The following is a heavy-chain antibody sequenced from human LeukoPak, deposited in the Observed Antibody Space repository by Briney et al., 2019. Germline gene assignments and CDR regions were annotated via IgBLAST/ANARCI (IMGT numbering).Heavy chain of an antibody. J-gene: IGHJ4*02. CDR1: GYDFTSYP. CDR3: ARASGYSSSWYGGDFDY. Sequence: ASVKVSCKTSGYDFTSYPMNWVRQAPGQGLEWMGWINAGNGNTKYSQKFQGRVTITRDTSASTAYMELSSLRSEDTAVYYCARASGYSSSWYGGDFDYWGQGTLVTVSS. D-gene: IGHD6-13*01. V-gene: IGHV1-3*01. CDR2: INAGNGNT.